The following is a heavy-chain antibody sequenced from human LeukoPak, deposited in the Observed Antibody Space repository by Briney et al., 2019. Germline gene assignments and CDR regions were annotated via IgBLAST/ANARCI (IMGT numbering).Heavy chain of an antibody. CDR1: GYTFTSYD. J-gene: IGHJ5*02. CDR3: TRESLYVPRWFDP. Sequence: ASVKVSCKASGYTFTSYDINWVRQAPGQGLEWMGWMNPNSGNIGYAQKFQGRVTMTRDTSINTAYMELNTLISEDTAVYYCTRESLYVPRWFDPWGQGTLVTVSS. V-gene: IGHV1-8*01. D-gene: IGHD5/OR15-5a*01. CDR2: MNPNSGNI.